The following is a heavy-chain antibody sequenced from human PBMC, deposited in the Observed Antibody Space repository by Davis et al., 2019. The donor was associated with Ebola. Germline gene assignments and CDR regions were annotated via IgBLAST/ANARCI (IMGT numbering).Heavy chain of an antibody. D-gene: IGHD7-27*01. J-gene: IGHJ4*02. CDR3: ARDALLTGGTYYFDY. CDR2: IKADGTET. CDR1: GFTFSSYY. V-gene: IGHV3-7*01. Sequence: PGGSLRLSCAASGFTFSSYYISWVRQAPGKGLEWVASIKADGTETYYVGSVMGRFTISRDNSKNTLYLQMNSLRAEDTAVYYCARDALLTGGTYYFDYWGQGTLVTVSS.